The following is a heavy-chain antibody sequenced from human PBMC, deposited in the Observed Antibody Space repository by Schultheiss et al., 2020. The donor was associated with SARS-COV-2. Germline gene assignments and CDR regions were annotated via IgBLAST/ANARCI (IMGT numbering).Heavy chain of an antibody. V-gene: IGHV4-34*01. J-gene: IGHJ6*02. Sequence: SETLSLTCTVSGGSISGYYWSWIRQPPGKGLEWIGEINHSGSTNYNPSLKSRVTISVDTSKNQFSLKLSSVTAADTAVYYCARSRYSSSPRRTYYYYGMDVWGQGTTVNVSS. D-gene: IGHD6-13*01. CDR2: INHSGST. CDR1: GGSISGYY. CDR3: ARSRYSSSPRRTYYYYGMDV.